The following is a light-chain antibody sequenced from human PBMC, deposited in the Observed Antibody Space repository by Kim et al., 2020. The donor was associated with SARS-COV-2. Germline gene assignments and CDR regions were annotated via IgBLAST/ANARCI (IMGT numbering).Light chain of an antibody. J-gene: IGKJ1*01. V-gene: IGKV1-39*01. CDR3: QQSYSIPRT. CDR2: AAF. Sequence: ASVGDRVTITCRASQSISNYLNWYQQKPGKAPNLLIYAAFSLQSGVPSRFSGSGSGTDFTLTISSLQPEDFSTYYCQQSYSIPRTFGQGATVDIK. CDR1: QSISNY.